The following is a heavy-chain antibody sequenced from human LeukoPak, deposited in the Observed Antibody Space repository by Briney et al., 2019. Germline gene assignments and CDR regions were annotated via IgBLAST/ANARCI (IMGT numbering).Heavy chain of an antibody. Sequence: SETLTLTCDVSGDSISGFYCNWIRQPPGKGLEWIGYFSYSGDTNYNPSLKSRVTISVDTSKNQFSLKLSSVTAADTAVYYCARHGFDAFDIWGQGTMVTVSS. CDR3: ARHGFDAFDI. CDR1: GDSISGFY. CDR2: FSYSGDT. D-gene: IGHD5-12*01. J-gene: IGHJ3*02. V-gene: IGHV4-59*08.